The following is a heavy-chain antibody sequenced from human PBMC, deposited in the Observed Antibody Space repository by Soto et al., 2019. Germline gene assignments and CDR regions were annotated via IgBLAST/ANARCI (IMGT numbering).Heavy chain of an antibody. CDR2: IYSGGST. V-gene: IGHV3-53*01. J-gene: IGHJ6*02. D-gene: IGHD6-13*01. Sequence: EVQLVESGGGLIQPGGCLRVSCAASGVTVSSNYMSWVRQAPGKGLEWVSVIYSGGSTYYADSVKGRFTISRDNSKNTLYLQMNSLRAEDTAVYYCARGDAAGDYYYGMDVWGQGTTVTVSS. CDR3: ARGDAAGDYYYGMDV. CDR1: GVTVSSNY.